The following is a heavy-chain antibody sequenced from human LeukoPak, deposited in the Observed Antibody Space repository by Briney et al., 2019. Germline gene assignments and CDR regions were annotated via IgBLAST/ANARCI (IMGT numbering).Heavy chain of an antibody. CDR1: GYIFANYW. D-gene: IGHD1-26*01. CDR3: AGARGATYFDY. CDR2: IFPGDSDT. J-gene: IGHJ4*02. V-gene: IGHV5-51*01. Sequence: GESLKISCKASGYIFANYWIGWVRQMPGKGLEWMGIIFPGDSDTRYSPSFQGQVTISVDKSINTAYLQWRSLKAADTAMYYCAGARGATYFDYWGQGTLVSVSS.